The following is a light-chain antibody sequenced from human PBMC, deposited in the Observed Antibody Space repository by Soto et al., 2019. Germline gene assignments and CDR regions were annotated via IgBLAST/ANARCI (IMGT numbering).Light chain of an antibody. V-gene: IGKV3-11*01. Sequence: EIVLTQSPATLSLSPGERATLSYRASQSVSSYLDWYQQKPGQATSLLIYEASNRATGIPARFSGSGSGTDFTLTSSSLEPEDLAVYYCQQRSYLLNVGTRTKVEIK. CDR3: QQRSYLLN. CDR1: QSVSSY. J-gene: IGKJ3*01. CDR2: EAS.